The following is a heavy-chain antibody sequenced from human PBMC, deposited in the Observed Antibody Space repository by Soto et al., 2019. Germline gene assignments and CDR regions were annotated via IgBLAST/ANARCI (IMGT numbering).Heavy chain of an antibody. Sequence: QVQLQESGPGVVKASETLSLTCTVSGGSLDYYYWSWVRQTPGKGLEWIGDISDSGRTNYNPSLRSRVTISVDTSKNQFSLKMNSVAAADTAEYYCARDSTTWFPYHGIDVWGQGTTVTVSS. V-gene: IGHV4-59*01. CDR2: ISDSGRT. CDR1: GGSLDYYY. J-gene: IGHJ6*02. CDR3: ARDSTTWFPYHGIDV. D-gene: IGHD2-2*01.